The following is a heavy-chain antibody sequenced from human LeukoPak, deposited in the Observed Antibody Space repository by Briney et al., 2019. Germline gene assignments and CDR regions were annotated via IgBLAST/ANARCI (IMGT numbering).Heavy chain of an antibody. Sequence: GGSLRLSCTASGFTFSSYSMNWVRQAPGKGLEWVSSISTSSSYIYYADSVKGRFTISRDNARNSLYLQMNSLRAEDTAVYYCARDPSNSGSYSRLDYWGQGTLVTVSS. CDR1: GFTFSSYS. V-gene: IGHV3-21*06. CDR2: ISTSSSYI. CDR3: ARDPSNSGSYSRLDY. J-gene: IGHJ4*02. D-gene: IGHD1-26*01.